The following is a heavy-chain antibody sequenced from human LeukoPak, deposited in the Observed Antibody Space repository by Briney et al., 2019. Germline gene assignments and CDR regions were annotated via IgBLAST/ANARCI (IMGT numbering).Heavy chain of an antibody. V-gene: IGHV3-30*04. D-gene: IGHD4-11*01. J-gene: IGHJ4*02. CDR2: ISYDGSNK. CDR1: GFTFSGYA. Sequence: GGSLRLSCAASGFTFSGYAMHWVRQAPGKGLEWVAVISYDGSNKYYADSVKGRFTISRDNSKNTLYLQMNSLRAEDTAVYYCARDLGTTVTTNSFDYWGQGTLVTVSS. CDR3: ARDLGTTVTTNSFDY.